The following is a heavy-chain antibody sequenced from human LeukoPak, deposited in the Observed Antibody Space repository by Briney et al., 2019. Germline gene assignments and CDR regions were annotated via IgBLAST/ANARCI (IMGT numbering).Heavy chain of an antibody. CDR2: ISSSSSYI. J-gene: IGHJ3*02. D-gene: IGHD6-13*01. CDR1: GFIFSTYT. Sequence: PGGSLRLSCAASGFIFSTYTMNWVRQAPGKGLEWVSAISSSSSYIYYADSVRGRFTISRDNAKNSLYLQMNSLRAEDTAVYSCARQGAATGTDAFDIWGQGTVVTVSS. V-gene: IGHV3-21*01. CDR3: ARQGAATGTDAFDI.